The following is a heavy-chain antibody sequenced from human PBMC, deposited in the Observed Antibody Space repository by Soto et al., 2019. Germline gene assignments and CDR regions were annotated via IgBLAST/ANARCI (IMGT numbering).Heavy chain of an antibody. CDR1: GGSISSYY. Sequence: SETLSLTCTVSGGSISSYYWSWIRQPPGKGLEWIGYIYYSGSSNSNPSLKSRVTISVDTSKNQFSLKLSSVTAVDTAVYYCARHSNEYRKSLDYWGQGTLVTVSS. CDR2: IYYSGSS. CDR3: ARHSNEYRKSLDY. J-gene: IGHJ4*02. V-gene: IGHV4-59*08. D-gene: IGHD1-1*01.